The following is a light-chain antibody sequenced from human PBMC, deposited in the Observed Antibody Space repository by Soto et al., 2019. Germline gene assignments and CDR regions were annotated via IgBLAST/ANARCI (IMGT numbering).Light chain of an antibody. CDR1: QSVSSNY. V-gene: IGKV3-20*01. J-gene: IGKJ1*01. CDR3: QQYAYSPWT. CDR2: GAS. Sequence: EIVLTQSPGTLSLPPGERATLSCRASQSVSSNYLAWYQQKPGQAPRLLIYGASSRATGIPDRFSGSASGTDFTLTVSRLEPEDFAVYYCQQYAYSPWTFGQGTKVDIK.